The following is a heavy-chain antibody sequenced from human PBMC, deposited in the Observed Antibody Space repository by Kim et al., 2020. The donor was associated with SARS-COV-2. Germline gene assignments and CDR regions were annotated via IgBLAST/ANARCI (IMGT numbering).Heavy chain of an antibody. Sequence: GGSLRLSCAASGFTFSSYGMNWVRQAPGKGLEWVAVISYDGSNKYYADSVKGRFTITIDNSKNTLYLQMNSLRAEDTAVYYCAIDFTGWLQFLSSLGLPDYWGQRTLVTVSS. CDR1: GFTFSSYG. CDR3: AIDFTGWLQFLSSLGLPDY. V-gene: IGHV3-30*03. D-gene: IGHD5-12*01. J-gene: IGHJ4*02. CDR2: ISYDGSNK.